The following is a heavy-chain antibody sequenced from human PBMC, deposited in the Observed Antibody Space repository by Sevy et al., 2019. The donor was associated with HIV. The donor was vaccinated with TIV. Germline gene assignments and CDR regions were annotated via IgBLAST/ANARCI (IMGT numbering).Heavy chain of an antibody. J-gene: IGHJ3*02. D-gene: IGHD3-10*01. Sequence: ASVKVSYKVSGYTLTELSMHWVRQAPGKGLEWMGGFDPEDGETIYAQKFQGRVTMTEDTSTDTAYMELSSLRSEDMAVYYSVDTAVYYCATPWRDSKAFDIWGQGTMVTVSS. V-gene: IGHV1-24*01. CDR2: FDPEDGET. CDR3: VDTAVYYCATPWRDSKAFDI. CDR1: GYTLTELS.